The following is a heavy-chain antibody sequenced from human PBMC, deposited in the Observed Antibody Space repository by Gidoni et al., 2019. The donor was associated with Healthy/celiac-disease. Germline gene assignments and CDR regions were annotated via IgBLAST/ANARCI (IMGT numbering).Heavy chain of an antibody. J-gene: IGHJ6*02. CDR1: GFTFSSYG. V-gene: IGHV3-33*01. CDR3: ARSGPIVVVPAAIGDLSYGMDV. CDR2: IWYDGSNK. D-gene: IGHD2-2*02. Sequence: QVQLVESGGGVVQPGRSLRLSCSASGFTFSSYGMHWVRQAPGKGLEWVAVIWYDGSNKYYADSVKGRFTISRDNSKNTLYLQMNSLRAEDTAVYYCARSGPIVVVPAAIGDLSYGMDVWGQGTTVTVSS.